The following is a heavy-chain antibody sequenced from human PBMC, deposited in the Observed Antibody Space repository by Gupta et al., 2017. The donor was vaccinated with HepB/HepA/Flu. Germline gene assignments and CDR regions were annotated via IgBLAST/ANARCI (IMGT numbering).Heavy chain of an antibody. J-gene: IGHJ5*02. D-gene: IGHD2-2*01. CDR3: VRDRYATTNWFDP. CDR1: GFTFSDYW. V-gene: IGHV3-74*01. Sequence: EVQLVESGGGLVQPGGSLRLSCAASGFTFSDYWMHWVRQVPGKGLAWVSLINGDGITTNYADSVKGRFTISRDNAKNNLFLQMNSLRAEDTAVYYCVRDRYATTNWFDPWGQGTLVTVSS. CDR2: INGDGITT.